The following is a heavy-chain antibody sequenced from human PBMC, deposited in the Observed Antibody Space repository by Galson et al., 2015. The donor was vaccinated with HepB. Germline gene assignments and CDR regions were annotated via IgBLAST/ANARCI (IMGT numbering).Heavy chain of an antibody. Sequence: SLRLSCAASGFTFSSYAMHWVRQAPGKGLDYVSAISSNGGSTYYANSVKGRFTISRDNSKNTLYLQMGSLRAEDMAVYYCARDLDDYGDYVPDYYYGMDVWGQGTTVTVSS. CDR3: ARDLDDYGDYVPDYYYGMDV. D-gene: IGHD4-17*01. CDR1: GFTFSSYA. V-gene: IGHV3-64*01. J-gene: IGHJ6*02. CDR2: ISSNGGST.